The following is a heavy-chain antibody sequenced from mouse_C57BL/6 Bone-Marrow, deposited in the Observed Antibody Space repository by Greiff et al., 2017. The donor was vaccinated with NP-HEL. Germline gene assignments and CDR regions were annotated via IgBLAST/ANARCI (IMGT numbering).Heavy chain of an antibody. D-gene: IGHD2-2*01. CDR3: VRGSTMVTRAWFAY. J-gene: IGHJ3*01. CDR1: GFTFNTYA. V-gene: IGHV10-3*01. CDR2: IRSKSSNYAT. Sequence: EVQGVESGGGLVQPKGSLKLSCASSGFTFNTYAMHWVRQAPGKGLEWVARIRSKSSNYATYYADSVKDRFTISRDDSQSMLYLQMNNLKTEDTAMYYCVRGSTMVTRAWFAYWGQGTLVTVSA.